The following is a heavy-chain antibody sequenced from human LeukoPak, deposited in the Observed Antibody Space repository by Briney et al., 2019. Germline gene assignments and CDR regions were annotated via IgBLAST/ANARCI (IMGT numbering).Heavy chain of an antibody. D-gene: IGHD4/OR15-4a*01. CDR3: ASSRGAGAGAYFDY. Sequence: GGSLRLSCSVSGFIFADEYMSCIRQAPGQGLEWVSYISNTGSYTNYADSVEGRFTISRDNTENSLYLQMNSLRAEDTAVYYCASSRGAGAGAYFDYWGQGTLVAVTS. CDR1: GFIFADEY. V-gene: IGHV3-11*03. CDR2: ISNTGSYT. J-gene: IGHJ4*02.